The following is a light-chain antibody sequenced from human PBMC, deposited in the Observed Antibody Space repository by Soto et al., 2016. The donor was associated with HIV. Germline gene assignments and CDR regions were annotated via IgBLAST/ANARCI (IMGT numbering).Light chain of an antibody. J-gene: IGKJ2*01. CDR1: QDITTW. V-gene: IGKV1-5*03. CDR2: KAS. Sequence: DIQMTQSPSTLSASVGDRVTITCRASQDITTWLAWYQQKPGKPPNLLIYKASNLQNGVPSRFSGSGSGTEFTLSINSLQPDDFATYYCQQFGNKPYTFGLGDQGWRSN. CDR3: QQFGNKPYT.